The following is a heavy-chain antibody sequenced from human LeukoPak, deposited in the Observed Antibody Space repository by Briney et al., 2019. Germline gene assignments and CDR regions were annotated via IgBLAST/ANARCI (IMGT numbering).Heavy chain of an antibody. CDR2: ISSSGSTI. CDR3: ASDFGYCSSTSCYDYFDY. D-gene: IGHD2-2*03. V-gene: IGHV3-11*04. Sequence: PGGSLRLSCAASGFTFSDYYMSWIRQAPGKGLEWVSYISSSGSTIYYADSVKGRFTISRDNAKNSLYLQMNSLRAEDTAVYYCASDFGYCSSTSCYDYFDYWGQGTLVTVSS. J-gene: IGHJ4*02. CDR1: GFTFSDYY.